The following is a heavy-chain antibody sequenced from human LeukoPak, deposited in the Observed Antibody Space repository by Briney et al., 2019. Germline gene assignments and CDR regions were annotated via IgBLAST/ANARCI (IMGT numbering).Heavy chain of an antibody. Sequence: GASVKVSCKASGYTFTSYGISWVRQAPGQGLEWKGWISAYNGNTNYAQKLQGRVTMTTDTSTSTAYMELRSLRSDDTAVYYCAREHTDYYDSSGYYYWGQGTLVTVSS. CDR2: ISAYNGNT. V-gene: IGHV1-18*01. CDR1: GYTFTSYG. CDR3: AREHTDYYDSSGYYY. J-gene: IGHJ4*02. D-gene: IGHD3-22*01.